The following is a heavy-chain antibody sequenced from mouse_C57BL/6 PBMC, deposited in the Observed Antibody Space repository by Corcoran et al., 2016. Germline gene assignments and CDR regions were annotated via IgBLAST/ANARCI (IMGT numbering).Heavy chain of an antibody. CDR1: GYTFTTYG. D-gene: IGHD2-4*01. CDR2: INTYSGVP. J-gene: IGHJ2*01. V-gene: IGHV9-3*01. Sequence: QIQLVQSGPELKKPRETVKISCKASGYTFTTYGMSWVKQAPGKGLKWMGWINTYSGVPTYADDFKGRFAFSLETSASTAYLQINNLKNEDTATYFCARGQDDYDYVDYWGQGTTLTVSS. CDR3: ARGQDDYDYVDY.